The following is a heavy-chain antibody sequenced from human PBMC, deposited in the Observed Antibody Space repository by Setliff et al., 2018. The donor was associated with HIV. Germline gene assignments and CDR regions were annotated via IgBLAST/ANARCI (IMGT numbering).Heavy chain of an antibody. CDR1: NYSISSGYY. V-gene: IGHV4-38-2*01. Sequence: LSLTCAVSNYSISSGYYWDWIRQPPGKGLEWIGSIYHSENPYSNPSLKSRVTISVNTSKNQFSLKLSSVTAADTAVYYCARSIVVVVAATPLGWFDSWGQGTLVTVSS. CDR3: ARSIVVVVAATPLGWFDS. CDR2: IYHSENP. J-gene: IGHJ5*01. D-gene: IGHD2-15*01.